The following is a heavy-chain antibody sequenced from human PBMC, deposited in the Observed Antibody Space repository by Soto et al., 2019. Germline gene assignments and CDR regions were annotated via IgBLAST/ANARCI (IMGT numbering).Heavy chain of an antibody. Sequence: GGSMRLSCAASGLTLSSYAMHWVRQAPGKGLEWVALISYDGSDKDYADSVKGRFTISRDNSRNTLFLQMNSLRAEDTAVYYCARGVPAAMSYFQYWGQGTLVTVSS. D-gene: IGHD2-2*01. CDR2: ISYDGSDK. CDR1: GLTLSSYA. CDR3: ARGVPAAMSYFQY. J-gene: IGHJ1*01. V-gene: IGHV3-30-3*01.